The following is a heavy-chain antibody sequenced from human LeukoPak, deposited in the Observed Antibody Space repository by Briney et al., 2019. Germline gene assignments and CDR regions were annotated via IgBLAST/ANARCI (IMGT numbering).Heavy chain of an antibody. J-gene: IGHJ4*02. Sequence: GGSLRLSCAAPGFTFSSYWMHWVRQAPGKGLVWVSRINSDGSSTSYADSVKGRFTISRDNAKNTLYLQMNSLRAEDTAVYYCAREDTAMAANVDYFDYWGQGTLVTVSS. CDR1: GFTFSSYW. CDR2: INSDGSST. CDR3: AREDTAMAANVDYFDY. V-gene: IGHV3-74*01. D-gene: IGHD5-18*01.